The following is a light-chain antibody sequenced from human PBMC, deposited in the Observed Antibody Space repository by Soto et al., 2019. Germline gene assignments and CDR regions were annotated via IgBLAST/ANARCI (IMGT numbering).Light chain of an antibody. J-gene: IGKJ1*01. Sequence: EIVLTQSPGTLSLFPGERATLSCRASQTVGYYLAWYQQKAGQAPRPLIYDASNRAPGIPARFSGSGSGTDFTLTIGRLEPEDFAFYYCQQYDRSPQAFGQGTKVDIK. CDR2: DAS. V-gene: IGKV3-11*01. CDR1: QTVGYY. CDR3: QQYDRSPQA.